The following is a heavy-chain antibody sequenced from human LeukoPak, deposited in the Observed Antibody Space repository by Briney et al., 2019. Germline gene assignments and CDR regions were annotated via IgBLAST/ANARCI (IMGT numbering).Heavy chain of an antibody. CDR2: INHSGST. Sequence: KTSETLSLTCAVYGGSFSGYYWSWIRQPPEKGLEWIGEINHSGSTNYNPSLKSRVTISVDTSKNQFSLKLSSVTAADTAVYYCARVGGYDYVWGSYRPPSNFDYWGQGTLVTASS. CDR1: GGSFSGYY. V-gene: IGHV4-34*01. J-gene: IGHJ4*02. CDR3: ARVGGYDYVWGSYRPPSNFDY. D-gene: IGHD3-16*02.